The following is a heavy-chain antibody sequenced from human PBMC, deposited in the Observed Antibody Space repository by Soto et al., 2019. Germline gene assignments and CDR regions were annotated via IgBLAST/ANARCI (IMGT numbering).Heavy chain of an antibody. D-gene: IGHD6-19*01. CDR2: IYYSGGT. J-gene: IGHJ5*02. V-gene: IGHV4-61*08. CDR3: TREQSDDNYFDP. Sequence: XTLSLPCTVSGAALSSGGYFYTWVRQPPGKGLEWLWYIYYSGGTNYNPSLKSRVTISLDKSKSQFSLRLISLTAADTAVYYCTREQSDDNYFDPWGQGTLVTVSP. CDR1: GAALSSGGYF.